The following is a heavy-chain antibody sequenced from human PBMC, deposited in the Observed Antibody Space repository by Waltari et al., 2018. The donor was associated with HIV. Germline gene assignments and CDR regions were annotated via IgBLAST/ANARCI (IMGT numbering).Heavy chain of an antibody. CDR2: IIPIFGTA. Sequence: QVQLVQSGAEVKKPGSSVKVSCKASGGTFSSYAISWVRQAPGQGLEWMGGIIPIFGTANYAQKFQGRVTITADKSTSTAYMELSSLRSEDTAVYYCARATVAGTIFRSGYYYFDYWGQGTLVTVSS. CDR3: ARATVAGTIFRSGYYYFDY. J-gene: IGHJ4*02. D-gene: IGHD3-3*01. CDR1: GGTFSSYA. V-gene: IGHV1-69*06.